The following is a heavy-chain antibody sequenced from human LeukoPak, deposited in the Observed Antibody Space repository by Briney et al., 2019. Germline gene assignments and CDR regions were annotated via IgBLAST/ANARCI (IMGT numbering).Heavy chain of an antibody. CDR3: AKEGNRAGTFE. Sequence: GGSLRLSCAASGFIFSSYAMSWVRQAPGKGLEWVSVISGSGGSTFYADSVKGRFTISRDKSKNTLYLQMNSLRAEDTAVYYCAKEGNRAGTFEWGQGTLVTVSS. J-gene: IGHJ4*02. CDR1: GFIFSSYA. CDR2: ISGSGGST. D-gene: IGHD1-7*01. V-gene: IGHV3-23*01.